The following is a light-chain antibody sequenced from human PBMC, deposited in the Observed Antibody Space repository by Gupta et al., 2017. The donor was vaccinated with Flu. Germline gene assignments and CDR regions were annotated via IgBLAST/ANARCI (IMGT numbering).Light chain of an antibody. J-gene: IGKJ1*01. CDR1: RSIANW. Sequence: DIQMTQSPSPLSASVGDRVTITCRASRSIANWLAWFQQKPGTAPKVLISKATELKSGIPSRFSGSGSETEFTLTINNVQPDAFATYYCQQYDRYPWTFGQGTKVDIK. CDR2: KAT. CDR3: QQYDRYPWT. V-gene: IGKV1-5*03.